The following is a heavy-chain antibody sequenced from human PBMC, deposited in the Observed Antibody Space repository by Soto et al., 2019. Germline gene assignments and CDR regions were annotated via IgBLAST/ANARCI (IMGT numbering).Heavy chain of an antibody. CDR1: GYTFTSYG. CDR2: ISAYNGNT. CDR3: AREVVPAALEDNWFDP. J-gene: IGHJ5*02. Sequence: ASVKVSCKASGYTFTSYGISWVRQAPGQGLEWMGWISAYNGNTNYAQKLQGRVTMTTDTSTSTAYMELRSLRSDDTAVYYCAREVVPAALEDNWFDPWGQGTLVTVSS. V-gene: IGHV1-18*01. D-gene: IGHD2-2*01.